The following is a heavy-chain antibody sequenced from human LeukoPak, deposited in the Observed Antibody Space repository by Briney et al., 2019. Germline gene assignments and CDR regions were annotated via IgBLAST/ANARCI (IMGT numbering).Heavy chain of an antibody. CDR2: IYPGDSDT. Sequence: KHGESLKISCQASGYSFTTYWIGCVRQMPGKGLEWMGIIYPGDSDTRYSPSFQGQVTISADKSISTAYLQWSSLEASDTAMYYCARRTGGIGLSDYWGQGTLVTVSS. D-gene: IGHD1-14*01. CDR3: ARRTGGIGLSDY. V-gene: IGHV5-51*01. J-gene: IGHJ4*02. CDR1: GYSFTTYW.